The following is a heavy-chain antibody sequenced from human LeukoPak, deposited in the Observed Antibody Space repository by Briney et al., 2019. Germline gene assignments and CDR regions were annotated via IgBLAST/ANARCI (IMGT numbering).Heavy chain of an antibody. Sequence: KTGGSLRLSCAASGFTFSSYSMTWVRQAPGKGLEWVSSISSSSSYIYYADSVKGRFTISRDNAKNSLYLQMNSLRAEDTAVYYCARALSWNFRMDVWGQGTTVTVSS. CDR3: ARALSWNFRMDV. CDR2: ISSSSSYI. D-gene: IGHD1-1*01. J-gene: IGHJ6*02. CDR1: GFTFSSYS. V-gene: IGHV3-21*01.